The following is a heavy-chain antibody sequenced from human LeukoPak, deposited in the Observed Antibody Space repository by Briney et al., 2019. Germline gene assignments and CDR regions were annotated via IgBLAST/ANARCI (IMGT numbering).Heavy chain of an antibody. CDR1: GFTFSSYW. CDR2: INSDGSTT. CDR3: ARVPYYYDSSGPRG. D-gene: IGHD3-22*01. Sequence: GGSLRLSCAASGFTFSSYWMHWVRQAPGKGLVWVSRINSDGSTTSYADSVMGRFTISRDNAKNSLYLQMNSLRDEDTAVYYCARVPYYYDSSGPRGWGQGTLVTVSS. V-gene: IGHV3-74*01. J-gene: IGHJ4*02.